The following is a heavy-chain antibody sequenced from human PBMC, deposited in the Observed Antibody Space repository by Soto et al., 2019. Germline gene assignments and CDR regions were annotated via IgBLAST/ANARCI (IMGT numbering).Heavy chain of an antibody. CDR2: IYYSGST. D-gene: IGHD5-18*01. CDR1: GGSISSYY. V-gene: IGHV4-59*01. J-gene: IGHJ6*02. Sequence: SETLSLTCTVSGGSISSYYWSWIRQPPGKGLEWIGYIYYSGSTNYNPSLKSRVTISVDTSKNQFSLKLSSVTAADTAVYYCARGVDTAMVGHYYYYYGMDVWGQGTTVTVSS. CDR3: ARGVDTAMVGHYYYYYGMDV.